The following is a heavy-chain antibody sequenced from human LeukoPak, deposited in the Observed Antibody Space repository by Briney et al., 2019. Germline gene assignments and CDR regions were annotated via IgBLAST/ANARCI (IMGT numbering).Heavy chain of an antibody. CDR2: IYYSGST. V-gene: IGHV4-31*03. CDR1: GGSISSGGYY. Sequence: SETLSLTCTVSGGSISSGGYYWSWIRQHPGKGLEWIGYIYYSGSTYYNPSLKSRVTISVDTSKNQFSLKLSSVTAADTAVYYCARGPLKVAFDIWGQGTMVTVSS. CDR3: ARGPLKVAFDI. J-gene: IGHJ3*02.